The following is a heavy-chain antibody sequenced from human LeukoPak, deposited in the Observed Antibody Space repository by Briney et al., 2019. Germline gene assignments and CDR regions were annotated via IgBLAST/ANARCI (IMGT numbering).Heavy chain of an antibody. CDR2: IIPIFGTT. J-gene: IGHJ4*02. V-gene: IGHV1-69*05. CDR3: ARDSRGFDY. Sequence: SVKASCKASGGTFNKYAISWVRRAPGQGLEWMGGIIPIFGTTNYAQKFQGRVSISTDESTSTAYMELSSLRSEDTAVYYCARDSRGFDYWGQGTLVTVSS. CDR1: GGTFNKYA. D-gene: IGHD2/OR15-2a*01.